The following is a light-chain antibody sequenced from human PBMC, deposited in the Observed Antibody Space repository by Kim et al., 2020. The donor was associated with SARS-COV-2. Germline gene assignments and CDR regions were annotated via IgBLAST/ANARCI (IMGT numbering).Light chain of an antibody. J-gene: IGKJ1*01. CDR2: GAS. CDR3: QKYDSAPWT. CDR1: QGLSHS. Sequence: AAVGDSVTIHCRASQGLSHSLAWYRQKPGKVPMLLIYGASTLQSGGPSRFSGSGSGTDFILAISSLQPDDAATYYCQKYDSAPWTFGQGTKVDIK. V-gene: IGKV1-27*01.